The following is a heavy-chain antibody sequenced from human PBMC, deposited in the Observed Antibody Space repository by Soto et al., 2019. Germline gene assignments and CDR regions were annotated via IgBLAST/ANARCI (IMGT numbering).Heavy chain of an antibody. D-gene: IGHD3-10*01. J-gene: IGHJ4*02. Sequence: GGSLRLSCAASGFTFSDYYMSWIRQAPGKGLEWVSYISSSGSTIYYADSVKGRFTISRDNAKNSLYLQMNSLRAEDTAVYYCGGSGSPIPQPYFDYWGQGTLVTVSS. V-gene: IGHV3-11*01. CDR2: ISSSGSTI. CDR1: GFTFSDYY. CDR3: GGSGSPIPQPYFDY.